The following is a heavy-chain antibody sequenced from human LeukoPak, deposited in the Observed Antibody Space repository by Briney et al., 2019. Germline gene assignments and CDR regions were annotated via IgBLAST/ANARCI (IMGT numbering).Heavy chain of an antibody. D-gene: IGHD3-9*01. Sequence: GGSLRLSCVASGFTFSNYAMSWVRQAPGKGLEWVSAITGSGTNRYYADSLKGRFTTSRDNSKNTVFLQMNSLRHEDTAIYYCVIWGDYDVLTGYYVPDYWGQGTLITVAS. CDR1: GFTFSNYA. J-gene: IGHJ4*02. V-gene: IGHV3-23*01. CDR3: VIWGDYDVLTGYYVPDY. CDR2: ITGSGTNR.